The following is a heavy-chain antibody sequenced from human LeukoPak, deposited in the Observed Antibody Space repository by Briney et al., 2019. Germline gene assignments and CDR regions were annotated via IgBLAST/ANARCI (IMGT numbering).Heavy chain of an antibody. D-gene: IGHD1-1*01. CDR1: GYTFTGYY. CDR2: INPNSGDT. J-gene: IGHJ4*02. Sequence: GASVKVSCKASGYTFTGYYIHWVRQAPGQGLERMGWINPNSGDTNYAQNFQGTVTMTRDTSTSTAYMELSKLRSDDTAVYYCARRLGAGTTLGYWGQGTLVTVSS. CDR3: ARRLGAGTTLGY. V-gene: IGHV1-2*02.